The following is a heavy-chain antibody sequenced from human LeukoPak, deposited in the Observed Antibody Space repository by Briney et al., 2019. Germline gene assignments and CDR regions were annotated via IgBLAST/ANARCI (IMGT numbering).Heavy chain of an antibody. CDR2: ISGSGGST. Sequence: PGGSLRLSCAASGITFRNYAVTWVRQAPGKGLEWVSTISGSGGSTYYADSVKARFSISRDNSKSTVYLQMSSLTAEDMAVYYCARGNFYYDSSGYVGPWGQGTLVTVSS. V-gene: IGHV3-23*01. D-gene: IGHD3-22*01. CDR1: GITFRNYA. J-gene: IGHJ5*02. CDR3: ARGNFYYDSSGYVGP.